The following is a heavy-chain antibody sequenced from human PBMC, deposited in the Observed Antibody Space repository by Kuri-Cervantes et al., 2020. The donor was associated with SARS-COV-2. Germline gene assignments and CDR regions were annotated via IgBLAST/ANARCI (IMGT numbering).Heavy chain of an antibody. V-gene: IGHV4-39*01. J-gene: IGHJ4*02. CDR3: ARSVAGPFDY. CDR1: GGSISSSNYY. D-gene: IGHD6-19*01. Sequence: GSLRLSCTVSGGSISSSNYYWGWIRQPPGKGLEWIGSIYYSGSTHYNPSLKSRVSIYVDTSRNRFSLKLSSVTAADTAVYYCARSVAGPFDYWGQGTLVTVSS. CDR2: IYYSGST.